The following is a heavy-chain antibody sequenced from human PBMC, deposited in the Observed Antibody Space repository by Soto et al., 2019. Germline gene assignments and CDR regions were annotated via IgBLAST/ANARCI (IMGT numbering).Heavy chain of an antibody. D-gene: IGHD2-2*01. CDR1: GFTFSSYA. Sequence: PVGSLRLSCAASGFTFSSYAMHWVRQAPGKGLEWVAVISYDGSNKYYADSVKGRFTISRDNSKNTLYLQMNSLRAEDTAVYYCAREGLNAIYCISTTSPGYYYYAMDVWGQGTTVTIS. J-gene: IGHJ6*02. CDR3: AREGLNAIYCISTTSPGYYYYAMDV. V-gene: IGHV3-30-3*01. CDR2: ISYDGSNK.